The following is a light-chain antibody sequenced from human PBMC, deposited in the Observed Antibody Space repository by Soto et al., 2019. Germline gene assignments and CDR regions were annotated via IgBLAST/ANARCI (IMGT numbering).Light chain of an antibody. V-gene: IGLV2-8*01. CDR3: SSYAGSNYVV. CDR1: SSDVGGYHY. J-gene: IGLJ2*01. Sequence: QSALTQPPSASGSPGQSVTISCTGTSSDVGGYHYVSWYQQHPGKAPKLMIYEVSKRPSGVPDRISGSKSGNTASLTVSGLQAEDEADYYGSSYAGSNYVVFGGGTKLTVL. CDR2: EVS.